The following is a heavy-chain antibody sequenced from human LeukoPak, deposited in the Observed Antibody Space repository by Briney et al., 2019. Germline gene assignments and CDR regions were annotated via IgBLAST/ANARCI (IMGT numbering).Heavy chain of an antibody. V-gene: IGHV4-34*01. CDR2: INHSGST. CDR1: GGSFSGYY. J-gene: IGHJ5*02. Sequence: SETLSLTCAVYGGSFSGYYWSWIRQPPGKGLEWIGEINHSGSTNYNPSLKSRVTISVDTSKNQFSLKLSSVTAADMAVYYCARQRRRSSSWNGNWFDPWGQGTLVTVSS. D-gene: IGHD6-13*01. CDR3: ARQRRRSSSWNGNWFDP.